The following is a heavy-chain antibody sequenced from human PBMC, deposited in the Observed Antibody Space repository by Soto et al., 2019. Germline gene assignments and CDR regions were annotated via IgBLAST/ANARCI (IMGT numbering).Heavy chain of an antibody. CDR2: ISGSGGST. CDR1: GFTFSSYA. CDR3: AMGGYDILTGYYPYYFDYSTVDY. V-gene: IGHV3-23*01. D-gene: IGHD3-9*01. J-gene: IGHJ4*02. Sequence: PGGSLRRSCAASGFTFSSYAMSWVRQAPGKGLEWVSAISGSGGSTYYADSVKGRFTISRDNSKNTLYLQMNSLRAEDTAVYYCAMGGYDILTGYYPYYFDYSTVDYWGQGTLVPVSS.